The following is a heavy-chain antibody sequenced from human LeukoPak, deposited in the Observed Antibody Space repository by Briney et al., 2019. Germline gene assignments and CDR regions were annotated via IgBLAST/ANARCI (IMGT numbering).Heavy chain of an antibody. CDR3: ARYGRSGWAYYFDY. CDR1: GGSFSGYY. D-gene: IGHD6-19*01. J-gene: IGHJ4*02. V-gene: IGHV4-34*01. CDR2: INHSGST. Sequence: PSETLSLTCAVYGGSFSGYYWSWIRQPPGKGLEWIGEINHSGSTNYNPSLKSRVTISVDTSKNQFSLKLSSVTAADTAVYYCARYGRSGWAYYFDYWGQGTLVTVSS.